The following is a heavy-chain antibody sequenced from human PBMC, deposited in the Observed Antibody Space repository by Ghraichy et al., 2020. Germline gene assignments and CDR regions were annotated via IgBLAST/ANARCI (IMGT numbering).Heavy chain of an antibody. CDR1: AGSISSYY. CDR2: IFYSGTT. J-gene: IGHJ6*02. V-gene: IGHV4-59*01. Sequence: SETLSLTCTVSAGSISSYYWSWIRQSPGKGLEWIGFIFYSGTTTYNPSLTSRVTMSVATSTNQLSLTLTSVNAADTAVYYCARVACGGGSCYPGGFYFGMDVWGQGTTVTVSS. D-gene: IGHD2-15*01. CDR3: ARVACGGGSCYPGGFYFGMDV.